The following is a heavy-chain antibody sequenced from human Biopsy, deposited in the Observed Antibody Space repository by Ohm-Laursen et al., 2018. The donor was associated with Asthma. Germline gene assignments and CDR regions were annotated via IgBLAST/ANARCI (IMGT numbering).Heavy chain of an antibody. CDR2: IYSGGTS. J-gene: IGHJ4*01. CDR3: SGGGGSYLSQLFFGH. V-gene: IGHV3-53*01. CDR1: GFSFSNFA. D-gene: IGHD3/OR15-3a*01. Sequence: SLRLSCAASGFSFSNFAIHWVRQAPGKGLEWVSVIYSGGTSHTADSVRDRFTISRDYSKNTLDLQMHKLRAEGTAGYYCSGGGGSYLSQLFFGHRGQGTLV.